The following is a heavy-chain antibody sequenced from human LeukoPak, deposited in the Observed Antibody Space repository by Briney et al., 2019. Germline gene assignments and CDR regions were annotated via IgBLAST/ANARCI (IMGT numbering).Heavy chain of an antibody. CDR1: GYTFTSYD. D-gene: IGHD2-2*02. V-gene: IGHV1-69*13. J-gene: IGHJ4*02. CDR2: IIPIFGTA. Sequence: SVKVSCKASGYTFTSYDINWVRQAPGQGLEWMGGIIPIFGTANYAQNFQGRVTITADESTSTAYMELSSLRSEDTAVYYCARPTDCSSTSCYTGMVLPLGYWGQGTLVTVSS. CDR3: ARPTDCSSTSCYTGMVLPLGY.